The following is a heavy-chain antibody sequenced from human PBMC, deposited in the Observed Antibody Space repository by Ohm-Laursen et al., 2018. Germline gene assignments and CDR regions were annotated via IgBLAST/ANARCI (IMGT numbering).Heavy chain of an antibody. CDR1: GFTFSSYW. D-gene: IGHD3-22*01. CDR2: IKGDGGRI. CDR3: ARDWYYYDSNRFDH. J-gene: IGHJ4*02. Sequence: SLRLSCAASGFTFSSYWMHWVRHGPGKGLVWVSGIKGDGGRINYADSVKGRFTISRDNAKNTLYLQMNSLRAEDTAVYYCARDWYYYDSNRFDHWGQGTLVTVSS. V-gene: IGHV3-74*01.